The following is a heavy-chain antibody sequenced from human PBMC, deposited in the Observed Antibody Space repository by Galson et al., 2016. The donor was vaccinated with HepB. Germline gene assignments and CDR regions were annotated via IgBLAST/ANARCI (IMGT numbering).Heavy chain of an antibody. CDR2: MNQDGSEK. CDR3: ARGPRYYDTNGYFDY. CDR1: EFTFSSYW. D-gene: IGHD3-22*01. J-gene: IGHJ4*02. Sequence: SLRLSCAASEFTFSSYWMSWVRQAPGKGLEWVANMNQDGSEKYYVDSVKGRFTISRDNAKNSLYLQMNSLRAEDTAVYYCARGPRYYDTNGYFDYWGQGILVTVSS. V-gene: IGHV3-7*01.